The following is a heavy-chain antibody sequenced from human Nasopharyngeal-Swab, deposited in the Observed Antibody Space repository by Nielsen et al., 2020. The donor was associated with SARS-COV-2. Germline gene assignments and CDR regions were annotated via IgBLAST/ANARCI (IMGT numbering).Heavy chain of an antibody. D-gene: IGHD3-22*01. J-gene: IGHJ3*02. CDR1: GFTISNYG. V-gene: IGHV3-48*03. Sequence: GEPLKISCAASGFTISNYGMNWVRQAPGKGLEWVSHMSSSGGTIYYADSVKGRFTISRDNAKNSIYLQMNSLRAEDTAVYYCRGWLATFDIWGQGTLVTVSS. CDR3: RGWLATFDI. CDR2: MSSSGGTI.